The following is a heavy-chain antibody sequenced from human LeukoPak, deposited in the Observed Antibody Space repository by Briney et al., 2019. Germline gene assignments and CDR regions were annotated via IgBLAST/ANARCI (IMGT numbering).Heavy chain of an antibody. J-gene: IGHJ1*01. CDR3: ARTTVVTLAAFFQH. V-gene: IGHV4-39*07. Sequence: SETLSLTCTVSGGSISSSSYYWGWIRQPPGKGLEWIGSIYYSGSTYYNPSLKSRVTISVDTSKNQFSLKLSSVTAADTAVYYCARTTVVTLAAFFQHWGQGTLVTVSS. CDR2: IYYSGST. CDR1: GGSISSSSYY. D-gene: IGHD4-23*01.